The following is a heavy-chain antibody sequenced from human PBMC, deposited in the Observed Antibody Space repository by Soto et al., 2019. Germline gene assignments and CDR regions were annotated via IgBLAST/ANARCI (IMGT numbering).Heavy chain of an antibody. CDR2: ISSSSSTI. D-gene: IGHD3-10*01. CDR1: GFTFSSYS. CDR3: AKDGPSFTMVRGVTHTPPFDY. Sequence: GGSLRLSCAASGFTFSSYSMNWVRQAPGKGLEWVSYISSSSSTIYYADSVKGRFTISRDNAKDTLYLQMNSLRAEDTAVYYCAKDGPSFTMVRGVTHTPPFDYWGQGTLVTVSS. J-gene: IGHJ4*02. V-gene: IGHV3-48*01.